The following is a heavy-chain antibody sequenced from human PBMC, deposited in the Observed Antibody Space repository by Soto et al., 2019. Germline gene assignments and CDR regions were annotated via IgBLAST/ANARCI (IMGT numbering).Heavy chain of an antibody. CDR3: AIRGLLVAAIDYYYGMHA. V-gene: IGHV3-23*01. CDR1: GFTFSSYA. J-gene: IGHJ6*02. D-gene: IGHD1-26*01. Sequence: EVQLLESGGGLVQPGGSLRLSCAASGFTFSSYAMSWVRQAPGKGLEWVSGISGSGGSTYYGDSVKGRFTIARDTSNNPLYLHMNSLRAADTAVYYCAIRGLLVAAIDYYYGMHAWGQGPTVTVSS. CDR2: ISGSGGST.